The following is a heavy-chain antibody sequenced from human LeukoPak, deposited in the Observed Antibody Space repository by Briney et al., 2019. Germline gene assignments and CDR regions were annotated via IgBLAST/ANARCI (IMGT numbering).Heavy chain of an antibody. Sequence: GASVKVSCKASGYTFTGYYMHWVRQAPGQGLEWMGWINPNSGGTNYAQEFQGRVTMTRDTSISTAYMELSRLRSDDTAVYYCARDRASYSGSYYQLGYWGQGTLVTVSS. CDR1: GYTFTGYY. CDR3: ARDRASYSGSYYQLGY. D-gene: IGHD1-26*01. V-gene: IGHV1-2*02. CDR2: INPNSGGT. J-gene: IGHJ4*02.